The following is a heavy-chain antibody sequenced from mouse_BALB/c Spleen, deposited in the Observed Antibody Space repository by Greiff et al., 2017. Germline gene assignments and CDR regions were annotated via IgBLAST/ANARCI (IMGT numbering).Heavy chain of an antibody. CDR3: ARRGRSSGYVAMDY. D-gene: IGHD3-1*01. CDR2: IYPGDGDT. CDR1: GYAFSSYW. J-gene: IGHJ4*01. Sequence: QVQLKESGAELVRPGSSVKISCKASGYAFSSYWMNWVKQRPGQGLEWIGQIYPGDGDTNYNGKFKGKATLTADKSSSTAYMQLSSLTSEDSAVYFCARRGRSSGYVAMDYWGQGTSVTVSS. V-gene: IGHV1-80*01.